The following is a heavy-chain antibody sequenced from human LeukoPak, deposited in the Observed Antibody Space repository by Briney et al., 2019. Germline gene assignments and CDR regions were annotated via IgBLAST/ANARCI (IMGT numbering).Heavy chain of an antibody. J-gene: IGHJ6*02. CDR1: GFTFSSHS. Sequence: GGSLRLSCVVSGFTFSSHSMNWVRQAPGKGLEWVSYISGSSDTIVYADSVKGRFTISRDNAKNSLYLQMNSLRAEDTAVYYCARDGYPRELWFGELFPKECGMDVWGQGTTVTVSS. V-gene: IGHV3-48*04. CDR2: ISGSSDTI. D-gene: IGHD3-10*01. CDR3: ARDGYPRELWFGELFPKECGMDV.